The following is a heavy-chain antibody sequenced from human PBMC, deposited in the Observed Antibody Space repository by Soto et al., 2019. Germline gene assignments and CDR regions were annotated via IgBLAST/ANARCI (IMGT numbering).Heavy chain of an antibody. J-gene: IGHJ3*02. CDR3: ARYNWKLGAFDI. CDR1: GGQTRILY. D-gene: IGHD1-20*01. CDR2: IYDSGST. V-gene: IGHV4-59*11. Sequence: NPSRTISHKCNSWGGQTRILYWMWPPPSTEKRLKWFGYIYDSGSTNYNPSLKSSVTISVDTSKNQYSPKMSSVTAADTALYYGARYNWKLGAFDIWGQGTMVT.